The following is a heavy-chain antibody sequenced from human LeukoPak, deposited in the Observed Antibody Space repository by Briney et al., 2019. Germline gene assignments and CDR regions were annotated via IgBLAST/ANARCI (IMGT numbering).Heavy chain of an antibody. CDR1: GGSISSGGYY. Sequence: SETLSLTCTVSGGSISSGGYYWSWIRQHPGKGLEWIGYIYYSGSTNYNPSLKSRVTISVDTSKNQFSLKLSSVTAADTAVYYCARHENEWLQFEYAFDIWGQGTMVTVSS. CDR2: IYYSGST. D-gene: IGHD5-24*01. V-gene: IGHV4-61*08. J-gene: IGHJ3*02. CDR3: ARHENEWLQFEYAFDI.